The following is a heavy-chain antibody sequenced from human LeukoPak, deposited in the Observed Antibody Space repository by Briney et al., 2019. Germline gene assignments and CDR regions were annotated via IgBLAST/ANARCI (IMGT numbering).Heavy chain of an antibody. CDR3: AELGITMIGGV. CDR2: ISSSSSTI. J-gene: IGHJ6*04. CDR1: GFTFSSYG. D-gene: IGHD3-10*02. Sequence: GGSLRLSCAASGFTFSSYGMTWVRQAPGKGLEWVSYISSSSSTIYYADSVKGRFTISRDNAKNSLYLQLNSLRAEDTAVYYCAELGITMIGGVWGKGTTVTISS. V-gene: IGHV3-48*01.